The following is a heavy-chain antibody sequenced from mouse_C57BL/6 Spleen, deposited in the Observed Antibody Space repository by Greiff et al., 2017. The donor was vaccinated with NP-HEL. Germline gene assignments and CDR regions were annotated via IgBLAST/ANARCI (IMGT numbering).Heavy chain of an antibody. CDR1: GFSLSTFGMG. Sequence: QVTLKESGPGILQPSQTLSLTCSFSGFSLSTFGMGVGWIRQPSGKGLEWLAHIWWDDDKYYNPALKSRLTISKDTSKNQVVLKIANVDTADTATYYCARMGLLLRNWDFDVWGTGTTVTVSS. CDR3: ARMGLLLRNWDFDV. D-gene: IGHD1-1*01. CDR2: IWWDDDK. J-gene: IGHJ1*03. V-gene: IGHV8-8*01.